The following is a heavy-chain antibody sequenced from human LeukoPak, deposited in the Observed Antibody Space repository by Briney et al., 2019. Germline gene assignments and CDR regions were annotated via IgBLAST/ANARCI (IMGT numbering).Heavy chain of an antibody. CDR1: GFTFSSYS. CDR3: ARQWLALDY. D-gene: IGHD6-19*01. Sequence: GGSLRLSCAASGFTFSSYSINWVRQAPGKGLEWVSYINSYSDTIYYADSVKGRFTISRDNARSSLYLQMDNLRAEDTAVYYCARQWLALDYWGQGTLVTVSS. J-gene: IGHJ4*02. CDR2: INSYSDTI. V-gene: IGHV3-48*01.